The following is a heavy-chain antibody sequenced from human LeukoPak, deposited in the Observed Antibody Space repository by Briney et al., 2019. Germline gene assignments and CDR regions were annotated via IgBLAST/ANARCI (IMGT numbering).Heavy chain of an antibody. D-gene: IGHD4-17*01. CDR3: AREFGGTTVTPSTY. V-gene: IGHV3-21*01. Sequence: GGSLRLSCAASGFLFSDYSLNWVRQAPGKGLEWVASISSGRNYIYYADSVKGRFTISRDNAKNALYLQMNSLRAEDTAVYYCAREFGGTTVTPSTYWGQGTLVTVSS. CDR2: ISSGRNYI. CDR1: GFLFSDYS. J-gene: IGHJ4*02.